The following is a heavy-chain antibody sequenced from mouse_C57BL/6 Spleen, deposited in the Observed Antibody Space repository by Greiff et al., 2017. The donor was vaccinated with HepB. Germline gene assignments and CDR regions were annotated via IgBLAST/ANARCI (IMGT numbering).Heavy chain of an antibody. CDR1: GYTFTSYG. CDR2: IYPRSGNT. V-gene: IGHV1-81*01. D-gene: IGHD2-1*01. CDR3: ARWGHGNYYAMDY. J-gene: IGHJ4*01. Sequence: VKLQESGAELARPGASVKLSCKASGYTFTSYGISWVKQGTGQGLEWIGEIYPRSGNTYYNEKFKGKATLTADKSSSTAYMELRSLTSADSAVYFCARWGHGNYYAMDYWGQGTSVTVSS.